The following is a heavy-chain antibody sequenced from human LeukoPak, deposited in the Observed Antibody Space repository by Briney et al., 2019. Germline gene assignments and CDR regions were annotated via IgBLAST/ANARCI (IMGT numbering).Heavy chain of an antibody. J-gene: IGHJ4*02. CDR2: VKSKIEGGTT. Sequence: GGSLRLSCAASGFTFSNAWMSWVRQAPGKGLEWVGRVKSKIEGGTTDYAAPVKGRFSISRDDSKDTLYLQMNSLRAEDTDVYYCARGLMNHGLYYFNYWGQGTLVTVSS. CDR1: GFTFSNAW. CDR3: ARGLMNHGLYYFNY. D-gene: IGHD1-14*01. V-gene: IGHV3-15*05.